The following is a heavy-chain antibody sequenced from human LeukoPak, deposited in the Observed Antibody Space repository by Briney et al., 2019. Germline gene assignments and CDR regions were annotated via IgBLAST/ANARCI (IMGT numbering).Heavy chain of an antibody. J-gene: IGHJ4*02. CDR2: ISGSGGST. CDR3: AKEIAPIVVVITTFDY. V-gene: IGHV3-23*01. D-gene: IGHD3-22*01. CDR1: GFTFSSYA. Sequence: GGSLRLSCAASGFTFSSYAMSWVRQAPGKGLEWVSAISGSGGSTYYADSMKGRFTISRDNSKNTLYLQMNSLRAEDTAVYYCAKEIAPIVVVITTFDYWGQGTLVTVSS.